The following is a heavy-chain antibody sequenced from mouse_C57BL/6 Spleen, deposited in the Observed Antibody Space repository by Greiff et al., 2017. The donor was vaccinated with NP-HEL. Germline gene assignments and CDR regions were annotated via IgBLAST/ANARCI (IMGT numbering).Heavy chain of an antibody. V-gene: IGHV5-6*01. J-gene: IGHJ2*01. CDR2: ISSGGSYT. CDR1: GFTFSSYG. Sequence: EVKLMESGGDLVKPGGSLKLSCAASGFTFSSYGMSWVRQTPDKRLEWVATISSGGSYTYYPDSVKGRFTISRDNAKNTLYLQMSSLKSEDTAMYYCARQGGTGPYYFDYWGQGTTLTVSS. D-gene: IGHD4-1*01. CDR3: ARQGGTGPYYFDY.